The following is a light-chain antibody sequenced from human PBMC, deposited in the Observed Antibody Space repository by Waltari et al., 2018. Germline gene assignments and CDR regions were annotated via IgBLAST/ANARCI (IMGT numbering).Light chain of an antibody. Sequence: QSALTQPPSASASPGQSVTISCTGHTRDFGCYNHVFWYQQHPGKVPKLILYEVNKRPSGVPDRFSGSKSDKTAFLTVSGLQAEDEADYYCSSYGGGDDYVFGAGTKVTVL. CDR2: EVN. CDR1: TRDFGCYNH. J-gene: IGLJ1*01. V-gene: IGLV2-8*01. CDR3: SSYGGGDDYV.